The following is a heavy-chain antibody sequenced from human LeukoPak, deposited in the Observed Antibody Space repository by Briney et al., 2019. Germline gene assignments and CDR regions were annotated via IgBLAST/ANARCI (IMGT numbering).Heavy chain of an antibody. Sequence: ASVKVSCKVSGYTLTELSMHWVRPAPGKGLEWMGGFDPEDGETIYAQKFQGRVTMTEDTSTDTAYMELSSLRSEDTAVYYCATALAFPPMVRGVYYYYYYGMDVWGQGTTVTVSS. CDR2: FDPEDGET. CDR3: ATALAFPPMVRGVYYYYYYGMDV. CDR1: GYTLTELS. J-gene: IGHJ6*02. V-gene: IGHV1-24*01. D-gene: IGHD3-10*01.